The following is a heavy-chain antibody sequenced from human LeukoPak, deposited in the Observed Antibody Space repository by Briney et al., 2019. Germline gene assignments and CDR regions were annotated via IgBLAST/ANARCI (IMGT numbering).Heavy chain of an antibody. CDR3: ARIGAGSRLLVRGWFDP. V-gene: IGHV4-34*01. D-gene: IGHD3-10*01. CDR1: GGSFSGYY. CDR2: INHSGST. J-gene: IGHJ5*02. Sequence: PSETLSLTCAVYGGSFSGYYWSWIRQPPGKGLEWIGEINHSGSTYYNPSLKSRVTISVDTSKNQFSLKLSSVTAADTAVYYCARIGAGSRLLVRGWFDPWGQGTLVTVSS.